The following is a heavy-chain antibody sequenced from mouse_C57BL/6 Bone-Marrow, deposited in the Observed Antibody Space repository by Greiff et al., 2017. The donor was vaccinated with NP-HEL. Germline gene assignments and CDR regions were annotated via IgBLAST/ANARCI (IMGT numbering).Heavy chain of an antibody. V-gene: IGHV7-3*01. J-gene: IGHJ2*01. CDR1: GFTFTDYY. CDR3: ARSLYYYGKGIFDY. Sequence: EVMLVESGGGLVQPGGSLSLSCAASGFTFTDYYMSWVRQPPGKALEWLGFISNKANGYTTEYSASVKGRFTISRDNSQSILYLQMNALRAEDSATYYCARSLYYYGKGIFDYWGQGTTLTVSS. D-gene: IGHD1-1*01. CDR2: ISNKANGYTT.